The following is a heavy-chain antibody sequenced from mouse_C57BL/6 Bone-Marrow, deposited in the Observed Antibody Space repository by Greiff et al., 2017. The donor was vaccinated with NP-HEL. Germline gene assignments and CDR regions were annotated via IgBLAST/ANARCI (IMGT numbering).Heavy chain of an antibody. CDR3: ARRYYGSSYDDAIDY. Sequence: LVESGPELVKPGASVKISCKASGYSFTDYNMNWVKQSNGKSLEWIGVINPNYGTTSYNQKFKGKATLTVDKSSRTAYMQLNSLTSDDSAVYYCARRYYGSSYDDAIDYGGQGTSVTVSA. CDR2: INPNYGTT. D-gene: IGHD1-1*01. CDR1: GYSFTDYN. V-gene: IGHV1-39*01. J-gene: IGHJ4*01.